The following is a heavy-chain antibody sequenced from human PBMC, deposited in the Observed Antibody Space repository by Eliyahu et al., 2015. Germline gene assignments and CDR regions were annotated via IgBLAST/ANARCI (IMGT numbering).Heavy chain of an antibody. CDR3: VRHREPEDYVTWGLDY. D-gene: IGHD4-17*01. J-gene: IGHJ4*02. Sequence: QLQLQESGPGLVKSSETLSLTCSVSGGSISSNXYYWSWVRQPPGKGLECIGNIYNGGSTYYTPSLRSRVSISVDTSKNQFSLKLYSVTAADTAVYYCVRHREPEDYVTWGLDYWGQGTLVAVSS. V-gene: IGHV4-39*01. CDR1: GGSISSNXYY. CDR2: IYNGGST.